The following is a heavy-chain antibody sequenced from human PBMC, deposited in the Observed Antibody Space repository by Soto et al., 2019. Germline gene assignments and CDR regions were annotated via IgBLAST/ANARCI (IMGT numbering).Heavy chain of an antibody. Sequence: ASVKVSCKASGYTSTSYGISWVRQAPGQGLEWMGWISAYNGNTNYAQKLQGRVTMTTDTSTSTAYMELRSLRSDDTAVYYCARTDYDFWSGYPAEWYYGMDVWGQGTTVTVSS. CDR2: ISAYNGNT. CDR1: GYTSTSYG. J-gene: IGHJ6*02. V-gene: IGHV1-18*01. D-gene: IGHD3-3*01. CDR3: ARTDYDFWSGYPAEWYYGMDV.